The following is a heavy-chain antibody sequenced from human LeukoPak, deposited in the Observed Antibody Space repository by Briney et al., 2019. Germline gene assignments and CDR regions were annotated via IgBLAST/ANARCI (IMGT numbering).Heavy chain of an antibody. J-gene: IGHJ6*04. V-gene: IGHV3-53*01. CDR1: GFSVSNNH. D-gene: IGHD1-14*01. CDR3: ARDPTGASV. CDR2: IYAGGST. Sequence: GGSLRLSCAASGFSVSNNHISWVRQPPGKGLEWISVIYAGGSTFYTDSVKGRFTTSRDNSMNTVYLQMDRLTPEDTAVYYCARDPTGASVWGRGTTVTVSS.